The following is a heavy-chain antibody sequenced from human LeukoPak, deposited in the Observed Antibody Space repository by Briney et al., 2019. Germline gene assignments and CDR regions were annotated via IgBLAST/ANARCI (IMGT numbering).Heavy chain of an antibody. D-gene: IGHD5-18*01. J-gene: IGHJ4*02. V-gene: IGHV4-34*01. Sequence: SETLSLTCAVYGGSFSGYYWNWIRQPPGKGLEWIGEINHYGSTKYSPSLKSRVAISGDTSKNQFSLRLNSVTAADTAVYYCARAYRAHQTFHSYHFFDFWGRGTLVTVSS. CDR2: INHYGST. CDR3: ARAYRAHQTFHSYHFFDF. CDR1: GGSFSGYY.